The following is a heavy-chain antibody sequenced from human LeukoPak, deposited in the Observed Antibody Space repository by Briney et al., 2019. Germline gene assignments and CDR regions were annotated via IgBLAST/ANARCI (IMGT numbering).Heavy chain of an antibody. Sequence: SETLSLTCAVYGGSFSGYYWSWIRQPPGKGLEWIGEINHSGSTNYNPSLKSRVAISLDTSKNQFSLKLSSVTAADTAVYYCARGRQLLWFGTQGNYYYYMDVWGKGTTVTASS. V-gene: IGHV4-34*01. D-gene: IGHD3-10*01. CDR1: GGSFSGYY. CDR2: INHSGST. J-gene: IGHJ6*03. CDR3: ARGRQLLWFGTQGNYYYYMDV.